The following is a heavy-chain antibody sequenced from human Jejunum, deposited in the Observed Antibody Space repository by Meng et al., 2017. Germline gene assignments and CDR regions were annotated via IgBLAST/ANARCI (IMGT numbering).Heavy chain of an antibody. CDR3: ARDSDTSGRHWYYDL. CDR1: GFTFSYYG. D-gene: IGHD6-19*01. V-gene: IGHV3-33*01. Sequence: GESLKISCAASGFTFSYYGMHWVRQAPGKGLEWVAAIKYDGSDKYYAESVKGRFTISRDDSENTLFLQVGSLRAEDTALYYCARDSDTSGRHWYYDLWGRGTLVTVSS. J-gene: IGHJ2*01. CDR2: IKYDGSDK.